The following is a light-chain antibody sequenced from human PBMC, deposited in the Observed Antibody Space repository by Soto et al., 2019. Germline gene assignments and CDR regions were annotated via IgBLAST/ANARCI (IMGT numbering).Light chain of an antibody. CDR3: VLYMGSGISV. V-gene: IGLV8-61*01. CDR1: SGSVSTSYY. CDR2: NTN. Sequence: QTVVTQEPSFSVSPGRTVTLTCGLSSGSVSTSYYPSRYQQTPGQAPRTLIYNTNTRSSGVPDRFSGSILGNKAALTITGAQADDESEYYCVLYMGSGISVFGGGTKLTVL. J-gene: IGLJ2*01.